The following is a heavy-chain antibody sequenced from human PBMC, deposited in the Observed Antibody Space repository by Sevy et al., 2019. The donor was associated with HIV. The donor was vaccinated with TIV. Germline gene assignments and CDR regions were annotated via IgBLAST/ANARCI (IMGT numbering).Heavy chain of an antibody. V-gene: IGHV3-21*01. CDR1: GITFSTSV. CDR3: TRASLLGYCSTTSCYYAFDI. Sequence: GGSLRLSCNASGITFSTSVMNWVRQSPDRGLEWVSSISGDTYYKHYADSMRGRFIVSRENAKNSLFLEMNSLTVEDTAVYYCTRASLLGYCSTTSCYYAFDIWGPGTVVTVSS. D-gene: IGHD2-2*01. J-gene: IGHJ3*02. CDR2: ISGDTYYK.